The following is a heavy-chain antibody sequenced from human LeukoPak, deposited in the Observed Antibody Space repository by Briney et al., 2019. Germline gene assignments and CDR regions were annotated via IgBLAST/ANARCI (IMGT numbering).Heavy chain of an antibody. Sequence: PGRSLRLSCAASGFTFSSYAMHWGRQAPGKGLEWVAVISYDGSNKYYADSVKGRFTISRDNSKNTLYLQMNSLRAEDTAVYYCARAPAGSGYGYYFDYWGEGTLVTVSS. D-gene: IGHD3-3*01. V-gene: IGHV3-30-3*01. CDR1: GFTFSSYA. J-gene: IGHJ4*02. CDR2: ISYDGSNK. CDR3: ARAPAGSGYGYYFDY.